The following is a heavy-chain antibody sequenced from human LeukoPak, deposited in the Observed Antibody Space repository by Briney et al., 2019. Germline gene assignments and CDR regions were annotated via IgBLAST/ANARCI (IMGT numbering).Heavy chain of an antibody. Sequence: GGSLRLSCAASGFTVSDNYTSWVRQAPGKGLEWVSAISGGGSTYYADSVKSRFIISRDNSKNTVYLQLNSLRAEDTGVYYCARGGDTIGSIRSPFDIWGQGTMVTVSS. V-gene: IGHV3-53*01. D-gene: IGHD3-22*01. J-gene: IGHJ3*02. CDR2: ISGGGST. CDR3: ARGGDTIGSIRSPFDI. CDR1: GFTVSDNY.